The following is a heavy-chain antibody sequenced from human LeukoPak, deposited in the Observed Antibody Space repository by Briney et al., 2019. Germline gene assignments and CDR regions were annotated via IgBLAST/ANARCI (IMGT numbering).Heavy chain of an antibody. CDR3: AKDYYDSSGYYLDY. D-gene: IGHD3-22*01. CDR1: GFTFSSYT. Sequence: GGSLRLSCAASGFTFSSYTMSWVRQAPGMGLEWVSAISDSGISTYYADSAKGRFTISRDNSKNTLFLQMNSLRAEDTAIYYCAKDYYDSSGYYLDYWGQGTLVTVSS. V-gene: IGHV3-23*01. J-gene: IGHJ4*02. CDR2: ISDSGIST.